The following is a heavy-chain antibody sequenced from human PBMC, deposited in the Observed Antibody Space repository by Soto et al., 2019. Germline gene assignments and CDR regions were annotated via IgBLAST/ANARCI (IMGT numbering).Heavy chain of an antibody. CDR3: ARRGTSSGWYAFDY. J-gene: IGHJ4*02. V-gene: IGHV1-2*04. CDR2: INPKSGFT. Sequence: QVQLVQSGAEVKKPGASVKVSCKASGHTFSDSYMYWVRQAPGQGLEWMGWINPKSGFTNYAQKFQGWVTMTRDKTISTAYMELSRLTSDDTAVYYCARRGTSSGWYAFDYWGQGTLVTVSS. D-gene: IGHD6-19*01. CDR1: GHTFSDSY.